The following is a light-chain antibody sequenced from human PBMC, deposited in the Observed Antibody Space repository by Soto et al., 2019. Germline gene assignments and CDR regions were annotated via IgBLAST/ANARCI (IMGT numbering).Light chain of an antibody. V-gene: IGKV3-15*01. J-gene: IGKJ2*01. CDR2: GAS. Sequence: EIVMTQSPATLSVSPGERVTLSCRASQSVSSDLAWYQQKPGQAPRLLIYGASTRATDIPARISGSGSGIDFTLTISSLQSEDFAVYYCQQYNKWPPLYTFGQGTKLEIK. CDR3: QQYNKWPPLYT. CDR1: QSVSSD.